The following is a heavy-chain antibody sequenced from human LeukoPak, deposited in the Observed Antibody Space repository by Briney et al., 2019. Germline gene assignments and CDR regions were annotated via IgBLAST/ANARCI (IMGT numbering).Heavy chain of an antibody. Sequence: SQTLSLTCTVSGDSIASDGYYWTWIRQHPGKGLEWIGYIYHTGSTYYNPSLENRLTISIDTARNQFFLNLTSVTAADTAVYYCARWDTTQVGYGMDVWGQGTTVTVYS. CDR1: GDSIASDGYY. D-gene: IGHD1-26*01. CDR2: IYHTGST. CDR3: ARWDTTQVGYGMDV. J-gene: IGHJ6*02. V-gene: IGHV4-31*03.